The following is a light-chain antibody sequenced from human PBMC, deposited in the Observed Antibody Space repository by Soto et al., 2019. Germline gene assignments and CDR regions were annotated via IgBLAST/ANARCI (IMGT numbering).Light chain of an antibody. CDR3: ASFRSGTILV. Sequence: QSALTQPASVSGSPGQSVTISCTGPRSDIGDFNFISRYQHSPGKAPRLLIYEVNNRPSGVSRRFSGSKAGNTASLTISGLLDDDEADYFCASFRSGTILVFGSGTKLTVL. CDR1: RSDIGDFNF. J-gene: IGLJ1*01. V-gene: IGLV2-14*01. CDR2: EVN.